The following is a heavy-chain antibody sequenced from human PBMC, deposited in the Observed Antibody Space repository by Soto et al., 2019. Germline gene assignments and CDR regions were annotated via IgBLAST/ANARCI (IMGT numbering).Heavy chain of an antibody. D-gene: IGHD3-22*01. CDR1: GGSFSAYY. Sequence: KSSETLSLTCAVYGGSFSAYYWSWIRQPPGKGLEWIGEINHSGGTSYNPSLKSRVTISVDTSKSQFSLKLTSVTAADRAVYYCARGSVDTVDSSGFYEYWDQGAPLTAST. J-gene: IGHJ4*02. CDR3: ARGSVDTVDSSGFYEY. CDR2: INHSGGT. V-gene: IGHV4-34*01.